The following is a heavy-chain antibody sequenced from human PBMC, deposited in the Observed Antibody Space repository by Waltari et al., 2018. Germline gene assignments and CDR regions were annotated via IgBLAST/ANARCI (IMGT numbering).Heavy chain of an antibody. CDR3: ARGSSRVDF. J-gene: IGHJ4*02. CDR1: GYIFTGIY. CDR2: INPHSGDT. Sequence: QVQLVQSGAEVRKPGASVKVSCKASGYIFTGIYINCVRQAPGQGFEWMGWINPHSGDTNYAQKFRVRITMTRDTASTTAYIDLSSLTSDDTAVYYCARGSSRVDFWGQGTLVTVSS. D-gene: IGHD2-2*01. V-gene: IGHV1-2*02.